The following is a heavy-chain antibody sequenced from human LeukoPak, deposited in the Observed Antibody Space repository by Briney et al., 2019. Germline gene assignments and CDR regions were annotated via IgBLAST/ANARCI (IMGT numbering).Heavy chain of an antibody. J-gene: IGHJ3*01. Sequence: PGGSLRLSCAASGFTFRSYNMNWVRQAPGKGLEWVAVIWYDGSIKYYADSVKGRFTISRDNSKNTLYLQMNSLRAEDTAVYYCARAVGPFDFWGPGTIVIVSS. CDR1: GFTFRSYN. CDR2: IWYDGSIK. CDR3: ARAVGPFDF. V-gene: IGHV3-33*08.